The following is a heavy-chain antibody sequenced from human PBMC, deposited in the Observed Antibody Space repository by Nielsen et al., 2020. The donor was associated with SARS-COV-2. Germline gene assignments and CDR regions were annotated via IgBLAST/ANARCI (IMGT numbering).Heavy chain of an antibody. J-gene: IGHJ4*02. CDR1: SGSFSGHH. CDR2: ISHRGST. Sequence: SETLSLTCAVYSGSFSGHHWSWIRQPPGKGLEWVGEISHRGSTNYSPSLKSRVTISVDTSKNQFSLNLSSVTAADTAVYYCARGPHDYGDYWLGYWGQGTLVTVSS. D-gene: IGHD4-17*01. CDR3: ARGPHDYGDYWLGY. V-gene: IGHV4-34*01.